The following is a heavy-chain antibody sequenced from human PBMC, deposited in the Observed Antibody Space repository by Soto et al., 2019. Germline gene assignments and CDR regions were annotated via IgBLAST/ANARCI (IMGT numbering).Heavy chain of an antibody. CDR3: ARDLVAKIDYYYGMDV. CDR2: ISAYDGNT. V-gene: IGHV1-18*04. Sequence: XSVKVSSNAAGYPFTSYGIIWGRQAPGQGLEWMGWISAYDGNTNYAQKLQGRVTMTTDTSTSTAYMELRSLRSDDTAVYYCARDLVAKIDYYYGMDVWGQRTTVTVSS. J-gene: IGHJ6*02. D-gene: IGHD5-12*01. CDR1: GYPFTSYG.